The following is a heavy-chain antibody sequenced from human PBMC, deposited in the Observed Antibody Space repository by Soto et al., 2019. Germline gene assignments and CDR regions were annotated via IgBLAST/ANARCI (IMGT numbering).Heavy chain of an antibody. J-gene: IGHJ4*02. CDR2: IYYSGST. Sequence: PSETLSLTCTVSGGSISSGGYYWSWIRQHPGKGLEWIGYIYYSGSTYYNPSLKSRVTISVDTSKNQFSLKLSSVTAADTAVYYCARDVAVYCGGDCYHFDYWGQGTLVTVSS. V-gene: IGHV4-31*03. CDR1: GGSISSGGYY. D-gene: IGHD2-21*02. CDR3: ARDVAVYCGGDCYHFDY.